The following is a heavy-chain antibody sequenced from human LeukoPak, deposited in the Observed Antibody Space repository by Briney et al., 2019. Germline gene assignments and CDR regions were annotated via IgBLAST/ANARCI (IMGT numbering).Heavy chain of an antibody. CDR2: IKQDGSDK. Sequence: GGSLRLSCAASGFTFSSSWMGWARQAPGKGLEWVASIKQDGSDKYYVDSVKGRFTFSRDNAKNSLYLQMNSLRAEDTAVYHCTRGAGSSDYWGQGTLVTVSA. CDR1: GFTFSSSW. CDR3: TRGAGSSDY. J-gene: IGHJ4*02. D-gene: IGHD1-26*01. V-gene: IGHV3-7*03.